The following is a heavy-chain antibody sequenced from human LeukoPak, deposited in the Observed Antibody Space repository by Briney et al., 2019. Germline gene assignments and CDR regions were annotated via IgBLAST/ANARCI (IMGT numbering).Heavy chain of an antibody. CDR2: INTDNGNT. V-gene: IGHV1-3*04. CDR1: GYTFTNCA. D-gene: IGHD6-19*01. Sequence: ASVNVSCKASGYTFTNCAMHWVRQAPGQRLEWMGWINTDNGNTKYSQKFQGRVTIIRDTSASTAYMELSSLRSDDTAVYYCARGPHSTGYYHAGVWGQGTTVTVSS. J-gene: IGHJ6*02. CDR3: ARGPHSTGYYHAGV.